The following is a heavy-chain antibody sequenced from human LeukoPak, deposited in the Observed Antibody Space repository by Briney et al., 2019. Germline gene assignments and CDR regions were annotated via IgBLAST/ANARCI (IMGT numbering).Heavy chain of an antibody. CDR1: GFTFSSYG. J-gene: IGHJ4*02. D-gene: IGHD3-22*01. CDR2: IWYDGSNK. V-gene: IGHV3-33*08. Sequence: GGSLRLSCAASGFTFSSYGMHWVRQAPGKGLEWVAVIWYDGSNKYYADSVKGRFTIFRDNSKNTLYLQMNSLRAEDTAVYYCARGVYDSSGYYIGYYFDYWGQGTLVTVSS. CDR3: ARGVYDSSGYYIGYYFDY.